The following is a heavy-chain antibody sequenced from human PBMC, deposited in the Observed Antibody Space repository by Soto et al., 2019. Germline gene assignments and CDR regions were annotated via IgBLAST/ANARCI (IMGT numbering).Heavy chain of an antibody. CDR1: GDSVSSNSAG. Sequence: QVQLQQSGPGLVKPSQTLSLTCAITGDSVSSNSAGWSWVRQSPSRGLEWLGRTYYRSKWYYEYAVYVRGRITINPDTTKNQYTLQLNSVTPEDTDVYFCARGEQYSGRIFDYWGQGTLVTVSS. J-gene: IGHJ4*01. CDR2: TYYRSKWYY. D-gene: IGHD1-26*01. V-gene: IGHV6-1*01. CDR3: ARGEQYSGRIFDY.